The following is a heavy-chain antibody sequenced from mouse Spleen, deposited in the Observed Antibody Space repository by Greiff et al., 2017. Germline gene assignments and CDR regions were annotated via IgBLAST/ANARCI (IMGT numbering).Heavy chain of an antibody. CDR3: AREEAYYSTPFAY. CDR1: GYAFTNYL. CDR2: INPGSGGT. D-gene: IGHD2-5*01. V-gene: IGHV1-54*01. Sequence: VQLQESGAELVRPGTSVKVSCKASGYAFTNYLIEWVKQRPGQGLEWIGVINPGSGGTNYNEKFKGKATLTADKSSSTAYMQLSSLTSEDSAVYFCAREEAYYSTPFAYWGQGTLVTVSA. J-gene: IGHJ3*01.